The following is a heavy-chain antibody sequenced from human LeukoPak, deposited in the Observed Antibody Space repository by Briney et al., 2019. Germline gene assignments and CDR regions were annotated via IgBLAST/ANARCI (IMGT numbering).Heavy chain of an antibody. D-gene: IGHD3-22*01. CDR3: ARDPNQMGYDSSNHTFGY. CDR2: IYSGGST. V-gene: IGHV3-53*01. CDR1: GGSITSSSYY. J-gene: IGHJ4*02. Sequence: ETLSLTCTVSGGSITSSSYYWGWVRQAPGKGLEWVSVIYSGGSTYYADSVKGRFTISRDNSKNTLYLQMNSLRAEDTAVYYCARDPNQMGYDSSNHTFGYWGQGTLVTVSS.